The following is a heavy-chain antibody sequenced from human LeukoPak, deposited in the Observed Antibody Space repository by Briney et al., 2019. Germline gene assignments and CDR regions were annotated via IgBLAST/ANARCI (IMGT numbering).Heavy chain of an antibody. CDR2: KSAYNGKT. D-gene: IGHD3-3*01. V-gene: IGHV1-18*01. CDR3: ASGITIYGVVTPEAFDI. J-gene: IGHJ3*02. Sequence: ASVKVSCKASGYIFSSYGISWVRQAPGQGLEWMGWKSAYNGKTNYAQKFQGRVTMTTDASTSTAYMELRRLRSDDTAVYFCASGITIYGVVTPEAFDIWGQGTMVTVSS. CDR1: GYIFSSYG.